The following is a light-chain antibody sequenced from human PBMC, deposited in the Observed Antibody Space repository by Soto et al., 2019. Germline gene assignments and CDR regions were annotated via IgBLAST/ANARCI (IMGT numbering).Light chain of an antibody. CDR3: QQSYSTPPT. J-gene: IGKJ4*01. Sequence: IQMTQSPASLSESVGDRVTITCRASRNIGSYLNWYQQKPGRAPKLLIYAASSLQSGVPSRFSGSGSGTDFTLTVSSLQPEDFATYYCQQSYSTPPTFGGGTKVDIK. V-gene: IGKV1-39*01. CDR2: AAS. CDR1: RNIGSY.